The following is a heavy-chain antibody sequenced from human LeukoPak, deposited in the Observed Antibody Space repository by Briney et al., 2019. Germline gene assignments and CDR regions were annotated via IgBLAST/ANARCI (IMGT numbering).Heavy chain of an antibody. J-gene: IGHJ5*02. CDR3: ARARGSYVTWDWFDP. D-gene: IGHD5-18*01. CDR2: ISYDGSNK. CDR1: GFTFSSYA. Sequence: PGGSLRLSCAASGFTFSSYAMPWVRQAPGKGLEWVAVISYDGSNKYYADSVKGRFTISRDNSKNTLYLQMNSLRAEDTAVYYCARARGSYVTWDWFDPWGQGTLVTVSS. V-gene: IGHV3-30-3*01.